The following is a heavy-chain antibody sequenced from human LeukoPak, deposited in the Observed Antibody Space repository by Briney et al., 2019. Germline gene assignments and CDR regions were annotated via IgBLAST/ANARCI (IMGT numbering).Heavy chain of an antibody. D-gene: IGHD3-22*01. J-gene: IGHJ3*02. CDR3: ARGPGYYDSSGIGGAFDI. CDR1: GFTFSSYA. V-gene: IGHV3-30-3*01. Sequence: GGSLRLSCAASGFTFSSYAMHWVRQAPGKGLEWVAVISYDGSNKYYADSVKGRFTISRDNSKNTLYLQMNSLRAEDTAVYYCARGPGYYDSSGIGGAFDIWGQGTMVTVSS. CDR2: ISYDGSNK.